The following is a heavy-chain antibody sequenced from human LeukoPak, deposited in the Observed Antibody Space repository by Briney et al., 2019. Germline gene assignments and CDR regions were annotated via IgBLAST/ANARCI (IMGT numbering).Heavy chain of an antibody. Sequence: PGGSLRLSCAASGFTFSDYYMSWIRQAPGKGLEWVSYISSSGGTIYYADSVKGRFTISRDNAKNSLYLQMNSLGAEDTAVYYCASRYCSGGSCVDYWGQGTLVTVSS. D-gene: IGHD2-15*01. J-gene: IGHJ4*02. CDR1: GFTFSDYY. CDR3: ASRYCSGGSCVDY. V-gene: IGHV3-11*04. CDR2: ISSSGGTI.